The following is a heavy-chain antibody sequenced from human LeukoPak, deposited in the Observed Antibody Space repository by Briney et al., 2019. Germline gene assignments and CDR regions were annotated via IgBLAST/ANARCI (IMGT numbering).Heavy chain of an antibody. V-gene: IGHV3-74*01. CDR3: STGSGHAFDI. J-gene: IGHJ3*02. CDR2: INSDGSST. D-gene: IGHD3-10*01. Sequence: GGSLRLSCAASGFTFSSYWMHWVRQVPGKGLVWVSRINSDGSSTSYADSVKGRFTTSRDNAKNTLYVQMNSLRAEDTAVYYCSTGSGHAFDIWGRGTMVTVSS. CDR1: GFTFSSYW.